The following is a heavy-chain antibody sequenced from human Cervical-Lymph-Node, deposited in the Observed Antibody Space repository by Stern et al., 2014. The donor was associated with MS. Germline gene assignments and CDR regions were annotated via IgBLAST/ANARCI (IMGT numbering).Heavy chain of an antibody. CDR1: GFTFDDYA. Sequence: QLVESGGGLVQPGRSLRLSWAASGFTFDDYAMHWVRPAPGKGMEWVSGISWNSFSIYYADSVKGRFTISIDNAKNSLYLQMNSLRSEDTALYFCARSLRGVTRYFESWGRGTLVTVSS. D-gene: IGHD3-10*01. CDR2: ISWNSFSI. CDR3: ARSLRGVTRYFES. V-gene: IGHV3-9*01. J-gene: IGHJ2*01.